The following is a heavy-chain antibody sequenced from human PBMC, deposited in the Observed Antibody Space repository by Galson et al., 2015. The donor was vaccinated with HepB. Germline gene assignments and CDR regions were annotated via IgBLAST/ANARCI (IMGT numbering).Heavy chain of an antibody. CDR3: ARDSHTPRGVKAFDI. Sequence: TLSLTCTVSGGSISSGDYYWSWIRQPPGKGLEWIGYIYYSGSTCYNPSLKSRVTISVNTSKNQFSLKLSSVTAADTAVYYCARDSHTPRGVKAFDIWGQGTMVTVSS. CDR1: GGSISSGDYY. V-gene: IGHV4-30-4*01. D-gene: IGHD3-10*01. J-gene: IGHJ3*02. CDR2: IYYSGST.